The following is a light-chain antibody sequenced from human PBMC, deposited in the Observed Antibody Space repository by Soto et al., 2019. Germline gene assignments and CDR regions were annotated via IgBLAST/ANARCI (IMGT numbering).Light chain of an antibody. Sequence: QSALTQPPSASGSPGQSVTISCTGTSSEVGGYNYVSWYQQHPGKTPKLMIYEVSKRPSGVPDRFSGSKSGNTASLTVSGLQAEDEADYYCSSYAGSTLYVFGTGTKVTVL. J-gene: IGLJ1*01. V-gene: IGLV2-8*01. CDR1: SSEVGGYNY. CDR2: EVS. CDR3: SSYAGSTLYV.